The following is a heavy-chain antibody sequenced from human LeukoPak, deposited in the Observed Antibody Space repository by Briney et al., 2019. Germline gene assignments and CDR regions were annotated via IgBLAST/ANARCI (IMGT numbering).Heavy chain of an antibody. CDR1: GGSFGGYY. D-gene: IGHD3-10*01. CDR2: IYTSGST. V-gene: IGHV4-4*07. Sequence: SETLSLTCAVYGGSFGGYYWNWIRQPAGKGLEWIGRIYTSGSTNYNPSLKSRVTMSVDTSKNQFSLKLSSVTAADTAVYYCARDKSRTYGSADAFDIWGQGTMVTVSS. CDR3: ARDKSRTYGSADAFDI. J-gene: IGHJ3*02.